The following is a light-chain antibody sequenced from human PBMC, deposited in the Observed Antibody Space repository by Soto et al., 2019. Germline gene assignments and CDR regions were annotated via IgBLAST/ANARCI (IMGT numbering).Light chain of an antibody. J-gene: IGKJ3*01. CDR1: KNINTW. V-gene: IGKV1-5*01. CDR2: DAS. Sequence: DIQMTQSPSTLSASVGDRVTITCRASKNINTWVAWYQQKPGKAPKLLIYDASSLESGVPSRFSGSGSGTEFTLTVSSLQPDDFAAYYCKQTYSFPLAFGPGTKVDIK. CDR3: KQTYSFPLA.